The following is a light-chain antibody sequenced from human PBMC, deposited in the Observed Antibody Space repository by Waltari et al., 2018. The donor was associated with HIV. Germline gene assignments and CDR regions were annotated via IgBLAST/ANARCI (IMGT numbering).Light chain of an antibody. CDR2: EVT. Sequence: QSALTQPASVSGSPGQSVTISCTGTNSNVGSYNLVSWYQQHPGIAPKLIIYEVTKRPSGVPDRFSGAKSGTSASLAISGRRSEDEADYYCAAWDDRLSAWVFGGGTKLTVL. CDR3: AAWDDRLSAWV. V-gene: IGLV2-14*02. J-gene: IGLJ3*02. CDR1: NSNVGSYNL.